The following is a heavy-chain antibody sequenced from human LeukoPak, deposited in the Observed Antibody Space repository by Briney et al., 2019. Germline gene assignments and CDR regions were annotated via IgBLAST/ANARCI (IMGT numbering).Heavy chain of an antibody. Sequence: GGSLRLSCAASGFTFSSYAMHWVRQAPGKGLEWVAVISYDGSNKYYADSVKGRFTISRDNSKNTLYLQMNSLRAEDTAVYYCARGGDSSGYSVYYFDYWGQGTLVTVSS. CDR1: GFTFSSYA. J-gene: IGHJ4*02. CDR2: ISYDGSNK. CDR3: ARGGDSSGYSVYYFDY. V-gene: IGHV3-30*01. D-gene: IGHD3-22*01.